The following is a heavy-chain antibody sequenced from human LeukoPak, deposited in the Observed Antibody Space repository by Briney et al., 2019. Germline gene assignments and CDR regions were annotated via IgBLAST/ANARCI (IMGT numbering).Heavy chain of an antibody. Sequence: GGSLRLSCAASGFTFSSYGMHWVRQAPGKGLEWVAFIRYDGSNKYYADSVKGRFTISRDNSKNTLYLQMNSLRAEDTAVYYCAKDWAYCGGDCYLPNWFDPWGQGTLVTVSS. CDR3: AKDWAYCGGDCYLPNWFDP. D-gene: IGHD2-21*02. CDR2: IRYDGSNK. J-gene: IGHJ5*02. V-gene: IGHV3-30*02. CDR1: GFTFSSYG.